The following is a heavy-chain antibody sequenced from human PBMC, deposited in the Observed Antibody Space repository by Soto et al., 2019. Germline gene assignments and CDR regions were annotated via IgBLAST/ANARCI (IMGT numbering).Heavy chain of an antibody. D-gene: IGHD6-13*01. CDR2: IYYSGST. Sequence: LSLTCTVSGGSISSYYWSWIRQPPGKGLEWIGYIYYSGSTNYNPSLKSRVTISVDTSKNQFSLKLSSVTAADTAVYYCAGARGSSWYSYFDYWGQGTLVTVSS. CDR3: AGARGSSWYSYFDY. CDR1: GGSISSYY. J-gene: IGHJ4*02. V-gene: IGHV4-59*01.